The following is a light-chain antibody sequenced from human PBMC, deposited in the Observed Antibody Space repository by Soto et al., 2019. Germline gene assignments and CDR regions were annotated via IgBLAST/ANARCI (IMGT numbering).Light chain of an antibody. CDR2: GAS. CDR1: QSVSSSY. CDR3: QQYGSSAYT. J-gene: IGKJ2*01. V-gene: IGKV3-20*01. Sequence: EIVLTQSPGTLSLSPGERATLSCRASQSVSSSYLAWYQQKPGQAPRLLIYGASSRATGIPARFSGSGSGTDFTLTISRLEPEDFAVYYCQQYGSSAYTFGQGNKLELK.